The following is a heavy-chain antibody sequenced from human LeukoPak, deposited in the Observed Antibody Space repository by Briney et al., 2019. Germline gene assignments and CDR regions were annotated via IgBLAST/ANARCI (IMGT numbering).Heavy chain of an antibody. V-gene: IGHV1-46*01. J-gene: IGHJ4*02. CDR3: ARHKEVGDYYYFDY. Sequence: ASVKVSCKASGYTFTSYYMHWVRQAPGQGLEWMGIINPSGGSTSYTQKFQGRVTMTRDTSTTTVYMELSSLRSQDTAVYYCARHKEVGDYYYFDYWGQGTLVTVFS. CDR1: GYTFTSYY. CDR2: INPSGGST. D-gene: IGHD2/OR15-2a*01.